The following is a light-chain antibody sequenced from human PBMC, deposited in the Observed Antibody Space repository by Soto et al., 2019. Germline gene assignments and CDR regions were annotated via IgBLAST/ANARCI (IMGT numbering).Light chain of an antibody. J-gene: IGKJ1*01. CDR1: QSVSSN. Sequence: LMTQSPVTLSVSPGERATLSCRASQSVSSNLAWYQQKPGQAPRLLIYGASTRATAIPARFSGSGSGTEFTLTISSLQSEDFAVYYCQQYNNWPQTFGQGTKVDIK. V-gene: IGKV3-15*01. CDR3: QQYNNWPQT. CDR2: GAS.